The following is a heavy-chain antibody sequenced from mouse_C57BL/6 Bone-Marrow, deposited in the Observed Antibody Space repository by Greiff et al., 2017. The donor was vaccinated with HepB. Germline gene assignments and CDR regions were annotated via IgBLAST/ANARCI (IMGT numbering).Heavy chain of an antibody. Sequence: EVQLVESGGGLVQPKGSLKLSCAASGFSFNTYAMNWVRQAPGKGLEWVARIRSKSNNYATYYADSVKDRFTISRDDSESMLYLQMNNLKTEDTAMYYCVRGYDYDEGGSWFAYWGQGTLVTVSA. CDR1: GFSFNTYA. D-gene: IGHD2-4*01. J-gene: IGHJ3*01. V-gene: IGHV10-1*01. CDR3: VRGYDYDEGGSWFAY. CDR2: IRSKSNNYAT.